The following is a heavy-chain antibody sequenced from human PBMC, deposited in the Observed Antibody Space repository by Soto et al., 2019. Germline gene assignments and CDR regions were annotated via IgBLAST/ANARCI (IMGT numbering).Heavy chain of an antibody. CDR2: ISAYNGNT. CDR3: ARDSPVDIVATIPDY. V-gene: IGHV1-18*01. D-gene: IGHD5-12*01. J-gene: IGHJ4*02. Sequence: GASVKVSCKASGYTFTSYGISWVRQAPGQGLEWMGWISAYNGNTNYAQKLQGRVTMTTDTSTSTACMELRSLRSDDTAVYYCARDSPVDIVATIPDYWGQGTLVTVSS. CDR1: GYTFTSYG.